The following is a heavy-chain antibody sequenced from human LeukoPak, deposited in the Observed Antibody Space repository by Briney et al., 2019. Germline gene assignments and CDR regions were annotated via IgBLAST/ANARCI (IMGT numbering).Heavy chain of an antibody. V-gene: IGHV3-74*01. CDR3: ARVGAVAGGFDI. J-gene: IGHJ3*02. Sequence: GGSLRLSCAASGFIFSSYWMHWVRQAPGKGLVWVSRIKSDGSSTSYADSVKGRFTISRDNAKNTLHLQMNSLRAEDMAVYYCARVGAVAGGFDIWGQGTMVTVSS. D-gene: IGHD6-19*01. CDR1: GFIFSSYW. CDR2: IKSDGSST.